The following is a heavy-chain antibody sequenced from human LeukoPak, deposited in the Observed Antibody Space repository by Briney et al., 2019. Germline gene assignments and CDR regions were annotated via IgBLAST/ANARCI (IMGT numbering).Heavy chain of an antibody. D-gene: IGHD1-26*01. CDR3: ARLVGAKRLFDY. J-gene: IGHJ4*02. Sequence: SGGSLRLSCAASGFTFSSYWMSWVRQAPGKGLEWVANIKQDGSEEYYVDSVKGRFTISRDNAKNSLYLQMNSLRAEGTAVYYCARLVGAKRLFDYWGQGTLVTVSS. CDR2: IKQDGSEE. V-gene: IGHV3-7*01. CDR1: GFTFSSYW.